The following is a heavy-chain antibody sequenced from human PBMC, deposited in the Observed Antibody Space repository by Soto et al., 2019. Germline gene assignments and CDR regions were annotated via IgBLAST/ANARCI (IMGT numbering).Heavy chain of an antibody. CDR1: GGTIRSPDW. D-gene: IGHD6-19*01. V-gene: IGHV4-4*01. CDR3: ARGRGRYSSGWSWFDP. CDR2: IFQSGST. Sequence: LTCGVSGGTIRSPDWWTWVRQPPGKGLEWIGEIFQSGSTNYTPSLESRVTISVDKSKNQFSLTLTSVTAADTAVYFCARGRGRYSSGWSWFDPWGQGILVTVSS. J-gene: IGHJ5*02.